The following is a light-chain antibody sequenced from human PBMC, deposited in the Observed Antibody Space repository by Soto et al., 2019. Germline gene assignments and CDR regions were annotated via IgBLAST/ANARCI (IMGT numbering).Light chain of an antibody. CDR2: GAS. CDR1: QSVTSNY. CDR3: QRPVTSLTT. V-gene: IGKV3-20*01. Sequence: EIALTQCPGTLSLSPGARATLSCGASQSVTSNYLAWYQQKPGQAPRLVIFGASIRVTGIPDRSIGSGSGSDFALTISRLERDDSAVDYCQRPVTSLTTLGQGTKVEVK. J-gene: IGKJ1*01.